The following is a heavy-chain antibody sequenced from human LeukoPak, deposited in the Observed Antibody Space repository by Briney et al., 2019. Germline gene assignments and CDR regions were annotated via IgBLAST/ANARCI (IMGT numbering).Heavy chain of an antibody. CDR3: ARAEYSSSPYFDY. D-gene: IGHD6-6*01. CDR2: IVPIFGIA. J-gene: IGHJ4*02. Sequence: SVKVSCEASGGTFSSYAISWVRQAPGQGLEWMGRIVPIFGIANYAQKFQGRVTITADKSTSTAYMELSSLRSEDTAVYYCARAEYSSSPYFDYWGQGTLVTVSS. V-gene: IGHV1-69*04. CDR1: GGTFSSYA.